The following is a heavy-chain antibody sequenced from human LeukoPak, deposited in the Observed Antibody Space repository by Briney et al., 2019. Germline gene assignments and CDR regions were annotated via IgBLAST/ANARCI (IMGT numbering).Heavy chain of an antibody. Sequence: GGSLRLSCAASGFTFSSYNMNWVRQAPGKGLEWVSYISSSSRTIYYADSVKGRFTISRDNAKNSLYLQMNSLRAEDAAVYLCAKAPVTSCRGAYCYPFDSWGQGTLVTVSS. D-gene: IGHD2-21*01. V-gene: IGHV3-48*01. J-gene: IGHJ4*02. CDR3: AKAPVTSCRGAYCYPFDS. CDR1: GFTFSSYN. CDR2: ISSSSRTI.